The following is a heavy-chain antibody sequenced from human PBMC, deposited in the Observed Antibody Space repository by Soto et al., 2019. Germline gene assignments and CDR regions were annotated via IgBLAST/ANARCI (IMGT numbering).Heavy chain of an antibody. CDR1: GFTFSSYS. D-gene: IGHD6-13*01. CDR3: AIGSYSSSWYGSSRGDRYGMDV. CDR2: ISSSSSYI. J-gene: IGHJ6*02. V-gene: IGHV3-21*01. Sequence: LRLSCAASGFTFSSYSMNWVRQAPGKGLEWVSSISSSSSYIYYADSVKGRFTISRDNAKNSLYLQMNSLRAEDTAVYYCAIGSYSSSWYGSSRGDRYGMDVWGQGTTVTVSS.